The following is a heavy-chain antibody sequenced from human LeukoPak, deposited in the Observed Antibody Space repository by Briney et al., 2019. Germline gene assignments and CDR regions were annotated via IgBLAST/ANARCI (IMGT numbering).Heavy chain of an antibody. D-gene: IGHD6-13*01. CDR2: MNPNSGNT. Sequence: ASVKVSRKASGYTFTSYDINWVRQATGQGLGWMGWMNPNSGNTGYAQKFQGRVTMTRNTSISTAYMELSSLRSEDTAVYYCARGDQLATYNWFDPWGQGTLVTVSS. V-gene: IGHV1-8*01. J-gene: IGHJ5*02. CDR1: GYTFTSYD. CDR3: ARGDQLATYNWFDP.